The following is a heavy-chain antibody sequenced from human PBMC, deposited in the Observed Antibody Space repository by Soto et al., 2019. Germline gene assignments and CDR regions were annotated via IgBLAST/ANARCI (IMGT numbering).Heavy chain of an antibody. Sequence: QVQLQESGPGLVKPSQTLSLTWTVSGGSISSGGYYWSWIRQHPGKGLEWIGYIYYSGSTYYNPSLKSRVTISVDTSKNQFSLKLSSVTAADTAVYYCARARRVPAAMEGTQVFDYWGQGTLVTVSS. CDR3: ARARRVPAAMEGTQVFDY. V-gene: IGHV4-31*02. D-gene: IGHD2-2*01. CDR2: IYYSGST. J-gene: IGHJ4*02. CDR1: GGSISSGGYY.